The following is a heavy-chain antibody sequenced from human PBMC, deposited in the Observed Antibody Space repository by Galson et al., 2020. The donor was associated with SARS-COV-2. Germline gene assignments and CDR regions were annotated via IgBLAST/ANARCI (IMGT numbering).Heavy chain of an antibody. D-gene: IGHD3-10*01. CDR2: MSHDGSNK. CDR3: AKDYYPTTTSDWFDA. Sequence: GESLKISCAASGLSFSNYAMHWVRQAPGKGPEWVAGMSHDGSNKYYADSVKGRFTSSRDNSKNTLYVQMNSLRAEDTPVYYCAKDYYPTTTSDWFDAWGQGALVTVSS. CDR1: GLSFSNYA. V-gene: IGHV3-30*18. J-gene: IGHJ5*02.